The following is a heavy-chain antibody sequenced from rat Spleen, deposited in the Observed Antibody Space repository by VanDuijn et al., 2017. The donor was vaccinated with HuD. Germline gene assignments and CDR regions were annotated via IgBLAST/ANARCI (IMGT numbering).Heavy chain of an antibody. J-gene: IGHJ1*01. CDR1: GFTFSDYN. D-gene: IGHD1-12*03. V-gene: IGHV5-7*01. Sequence: EVQLVESGGGLVQPGRSLKLSCAASGFTFSDYNMAWVRQAPKKGLGWVATISYDGSITYYRDSVKGRFTISRENAKSPLYLQMDSLRSEDTATYYCGRHAYYDGYYHWYFDLWGPGTMVTVSS. CDR3: GRHAYYDGYYHWYFDL. CDR2: ISYDGSIT.